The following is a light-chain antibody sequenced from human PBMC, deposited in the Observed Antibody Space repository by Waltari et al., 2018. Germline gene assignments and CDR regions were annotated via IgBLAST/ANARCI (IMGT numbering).Light chain of an antibody. CDR3: QSYDTNNRV. CDR2: EDK. J-gene: IGLJ3*02. Sequence: NFMLTQPHSVSGSPGETVTISCTRSSGSIDSKYVQWYQQRPGSAPTTVIYEDKQRPFGVPVRFSGSIDSSSTSASLTISVLKTEDEAEYYCQSYDTNNRVFGGGTMLTVL. CDR1: SGSIDSKY. V-gene: IGLV6-57*04.